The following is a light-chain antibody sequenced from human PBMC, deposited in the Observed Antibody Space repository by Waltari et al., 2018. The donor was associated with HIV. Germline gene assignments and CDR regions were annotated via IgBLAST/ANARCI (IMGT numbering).Light chain of an antibody. CDR1: SSNIGHDY. J-gene: IGLJ3*02. V-gene: IGLV1-51*01. Sequence: QSVLTQPPSVSAAPGQTVTISCSRSSSNIGHDYVSWYQHVPGAAPRLLIYDNTKRPSGIPDRFSGSKSGTSATLAITGLQTGDEADYYCGTWDRTLGGGVFGGGTKLTVL. CDR3: GTWDRTLGGGV. CDR2: DNT.